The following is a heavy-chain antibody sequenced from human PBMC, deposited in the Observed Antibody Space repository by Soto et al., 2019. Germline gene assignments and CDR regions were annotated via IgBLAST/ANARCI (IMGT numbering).Heavy chain of an antibody. Sequence: SVKVSCKASGGTFSSYAISWVRQAPGQGLEWMGGIIPIFGTANYAQKFQGRVTITADKSTSTAYMGLSSLRSEDTAVYYCARRGLGYRTNGVCPDYGMDVWGQGTTVTVYS. CDR2: IIPIFGTA. CDR1: GGTFSSYA. CDR3: ARRGLGYRTNGVCPDYGMDV. V-gene: IGHV1-69*06. J-gene: IGHJ6*02. D-gene: IGHD2-8*01.